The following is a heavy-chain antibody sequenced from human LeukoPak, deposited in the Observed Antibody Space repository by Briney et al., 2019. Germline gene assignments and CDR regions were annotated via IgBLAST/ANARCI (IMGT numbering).Heavy chain of an antibody. CDR3: TRTWWTEACSSSSCFTPDFDY. CDR2: INSNSGAT. Sequence: ASVTVSCRPSGYTFINYQIHWVRQAPDQGLEWMGRINSNSGATVFAQKFQGRVTMTRDTSINTVYMEPSSLEFDDTAVYYCTRTWWTEACSSSSCFTPDFDYWGQGTPVTVSS. J-gene: IGHJ4*02. CDR1: GYTFINYQ. D-gene: IGHD2-2*02. V-gene: IGHV1-2*06.